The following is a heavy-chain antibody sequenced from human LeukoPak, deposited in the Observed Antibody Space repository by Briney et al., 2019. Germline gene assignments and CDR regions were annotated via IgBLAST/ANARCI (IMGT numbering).Heavy chain of an antibody. CDR3: ARSSGRSPFDM. D-gene: IGHD6-19*01. V-gene: IGHV3-74*01. J-gene: IGHJ3*02. CDR1: GFTFSSDW. Sequence: PGGSLRLSCAASGFTFSSDWMHWVRQGPGKGLVWVSRVNSDGGSTNYADSVKGRFTISRDNAKNTLYLQMNSLRADDTAVYYCARSSGRSPFDMWGQGTMVTVSS. CDR2: VNSDGGST.